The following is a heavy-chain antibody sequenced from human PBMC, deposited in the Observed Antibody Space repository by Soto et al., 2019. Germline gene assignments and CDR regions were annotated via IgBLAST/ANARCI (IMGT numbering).Heavy chain of an antibody. Sequence: SQTLSLTCAISGDSVSSNSDAWNWIRQSPPRGLEWLGRTFYRSKYYSEYAISVKSRITINPDTSKNQFSLHLRSVTPEDTAVYYCARGRHSTSSETVSTAALNYWGRGTLVTVSS. D-gene: IGHD5-12*01. J-gene: IGHJ4*02. CDR2: TFYRSKYYS. CDR1: GDSVSSNSDA. CDR3: ARGRHSTSSETVSTAALNY. V-gene: IGHV6-1*01.